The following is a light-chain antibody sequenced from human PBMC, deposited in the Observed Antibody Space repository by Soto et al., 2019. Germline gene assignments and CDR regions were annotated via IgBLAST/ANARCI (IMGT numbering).Light chain of an antibody. V-gene: IGKV1-17*01. Sequence: IQMTQSPSSLSASVGDRLSITCRASQVITNDLGWYQQKPGKAPKRLIYAASTLQSGVPSRFSGSGSGTDFTFTINSLQPEDIATYYCQQTNRYPITFGQGTRLEIK. J-gene: IGKJ5*01. CDR2: AAS. CDR1: QVITND. CDR3: QQTNRYPIT.